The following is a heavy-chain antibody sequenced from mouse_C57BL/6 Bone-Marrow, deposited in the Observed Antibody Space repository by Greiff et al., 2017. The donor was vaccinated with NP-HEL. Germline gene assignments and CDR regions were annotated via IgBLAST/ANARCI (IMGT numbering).Heavy chain of an antibody. D-gene: IGHD4-1*02. CDR2: IYPGDGDT. CDR3: ARSTTGTWVFAY. V-gene: IGHV1-80*01. CDR1: GYAFSSYW. J-gene: IGHJ3*01. Sequence: QVQLQQSGAELVKPGASVKISCKASGYAFSSYWMNWVKQRPGKGLEWIGQIYPGDGDTNYNGKFKGKATLTADKSSSTAYMQLSSLTSEDSAVYFCARSTTGTWVFAYWGQGTLVTVSA.